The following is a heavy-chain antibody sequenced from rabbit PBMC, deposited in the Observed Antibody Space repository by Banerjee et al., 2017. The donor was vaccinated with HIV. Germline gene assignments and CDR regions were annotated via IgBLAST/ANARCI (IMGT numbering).Heavy chain of an antibody. V-gene: IGHV1S40*01. D-gene: IGHD6-1*01. CDR3: ARGYAGYAYALGL. CDR2: IYNGDGST. CDR1: GFSFSSSYW. J-gene: IGHJ3*01. Sequence: QSLEESGGDLVKPGASLTLTCTASGFSFSSSYWICWVRQAPGKGPEWIACIYNGDGSTYYASWAKGRFTISKTSSTTVTLQMTSLTAADTATYFCARGYAGYAYALGLWGQGTLVTVS.